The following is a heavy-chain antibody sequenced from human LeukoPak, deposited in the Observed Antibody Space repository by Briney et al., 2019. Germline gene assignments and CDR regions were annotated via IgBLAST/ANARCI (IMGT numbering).Heavy chain of an antibody. CDR2: ISSSSSYI. CDR1: GFTFSSYS. D-gene: IGHD4-17*01. V-gene: IGHV3-21*01. Sequence: PGGSLRLSCAASGFTFSSYSMNWVRQAPGKGLEWVSSISSSSSYIYYADSVKGRFTISRDNAKNSLYLQMNSLRAEDTAVYYCARDQGTVTTFAHVHYYYGMDVWGQGTTVTVSS. J-gene: IGHJ6*02. CDR3: ARDQGTVTTFAHVHYYYGMDV.